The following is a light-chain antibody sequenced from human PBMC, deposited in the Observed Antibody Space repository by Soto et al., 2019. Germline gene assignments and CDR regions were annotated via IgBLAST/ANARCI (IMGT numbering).Light chain of an antibody. Sequence: EIVLTQSPGTLSLSPGERATLSCRASQSVSSSYLAWYQQKPGQAPRLLIYGASSRATGIPDRFSGSGSGTHFSLTISRREPQDFAVYYCQQYGSSPPTFGPGTKVDI. CDR1: QSVSSSY. CDR2: GAS. CDR3: QQYGSSPPT. J-gene: IGKJ3*01. V-gene: IGKV3-20*01.